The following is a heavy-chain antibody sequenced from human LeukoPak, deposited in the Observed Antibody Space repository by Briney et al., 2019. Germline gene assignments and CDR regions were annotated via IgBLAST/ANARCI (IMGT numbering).Heavy chain of an antibody. J-gene: IGHJ4*02. Sequence: GESLKISCKGSGYSFTNYWIGWVRQMPGKGLEWMGIIYPGDSNTRYSPSFQGQVTISADKSSSTAYLQWSSLKASDSAMYFCARGSNWNYDYWGQGTLVTVSS. D-gene: IGHD1-7*01. CDR3: ARGSNWNYDY. CDR1: GYSFTNYW. V-gene: IGHV5-51*01. CDR2: IYPGDSNT.